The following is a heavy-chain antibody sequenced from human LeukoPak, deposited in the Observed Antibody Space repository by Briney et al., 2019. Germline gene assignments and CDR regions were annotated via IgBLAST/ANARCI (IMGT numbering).Heavy chain of an antibody. CDR1: GGSISSGGYS. Sequence: PSETLSLTCAVSGGSISSGGYSWNWIRQPPGKGLEWIGYIYHSGSTYYNPSLKSRVTIPVDRSKNQFSLKLSSVTAADTAVYYCARRPRSYYDSSGYYYWGQGTLVTVSS. CDR3: ARRPRSYYDSSGYYY. V-gene: IGHV4-30-2*01. J-gene: IGHJ4*02. CDR2: IYHSGST. D-gene: IGHD3-22*01.